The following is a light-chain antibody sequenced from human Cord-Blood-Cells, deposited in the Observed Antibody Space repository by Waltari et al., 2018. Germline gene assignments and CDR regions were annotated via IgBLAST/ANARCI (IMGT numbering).Light chain of an antibody. CDR3: QAWDSSNVV. CDR1: KLGDKY. Sequence: SYDLTQPPSVSLSPGKTASIPCSGDKLGDKYACWYQQKPGQSPVLVIYQDSKRPSGIPERFSGSNSGNTATLTISGTQAMDEADYYCQAWDSSNVVFGGGTKLTVL. V-gene: IGLV3-1*01. CDR2: QDS. J-gene: IGLJ2*01.